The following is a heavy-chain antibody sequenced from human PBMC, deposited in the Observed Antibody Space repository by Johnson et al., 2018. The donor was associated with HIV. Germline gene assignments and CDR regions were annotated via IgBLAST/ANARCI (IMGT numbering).Heavy chain of an antibody. CDR1: GFTVSSNY. V-gene: IGHV3-66*02. CDR3: ARRAGYSGHWLVQTVDAFDI. J-gene: IGHJ3*02. D-gene: IGHD6-19*01. CDR2: IYSGGST. Sequence: VQLVESGGGLVQPGGSLRLSCAASGFTVSSNYMSWVRQAPGKGLEWVSVIYSGGSTYYADSVKGRFTISRDNSKNTLYLQMNSLRAEDTAVYYCARRAGYSGHWLVQTVDAFDIWGQGAMVTVSS.